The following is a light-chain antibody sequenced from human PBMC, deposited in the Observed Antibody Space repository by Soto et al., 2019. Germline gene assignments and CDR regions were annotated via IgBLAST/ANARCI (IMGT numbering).Light chain of an antibody. V-gene: IGLV1-51*01. CDR3: CSYAGSYTYV. CDR2: DDD. Sequence: QSAMTQPPSVSAAPGQKVTISCSGSSSNIGGNSVSWYQQLPGTAPKLLIYDDDKRPSGIPDRFSGSKSGTSATLGITGFQTGDEADYYCCSYAGSYTYVFGTGTKLTVL. CDR1: SSNIGGNS. J-gene: IGLJ1*01.